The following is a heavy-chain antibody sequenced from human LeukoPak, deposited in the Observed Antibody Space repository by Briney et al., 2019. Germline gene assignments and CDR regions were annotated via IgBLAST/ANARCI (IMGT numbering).Heavy chain of an antibody. J-gene: IGHJ4*02. D-gene: IGHD3-22*01. Sequence: PSETLSLTCAVYGGSFIGYYWSWIRQPPGKGLEWIGDINHSGSTNYNPSLKSRVTISVDKSKNQFSLKLSSVTAADTAVYYCARVSYYDSSGNRGAFDDWGQGTLVTVSS. V-gene: IGHV4-34*01. CDR1: GGSFIGYY. CDR3: ARVSYYDSSGNRGAFDD. CDR2: INHSGST.